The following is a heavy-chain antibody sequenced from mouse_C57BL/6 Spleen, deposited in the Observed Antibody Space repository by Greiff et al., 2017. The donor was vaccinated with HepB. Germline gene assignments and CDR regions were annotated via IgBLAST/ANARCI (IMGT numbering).Heavy chain of an antibody. D-gene: IGHD3-2*02. CDR3: ARSGYLAWFAY. CDR1: GYTFTSYW. J-gene: IGHJ3*01. CDR2: IDPSDSYT. V-gene: IGHV1-69*01. Sequence: VQLQQPGAELVMPGASVKLSCKASGYTFTSYWMHWVKQRPGQGLEWIGEIDPSDSYTNYNQKFKGKSTLTVDKSSSTAYMQLSSLTSEDSAVYYCARSGYLAWFAYWGQGTLVTVSA.